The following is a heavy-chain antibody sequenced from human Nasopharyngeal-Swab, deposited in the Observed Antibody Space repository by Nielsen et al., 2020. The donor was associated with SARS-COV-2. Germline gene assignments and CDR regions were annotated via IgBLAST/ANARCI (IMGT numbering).Heavy chain of an antibody. J-gene: IGHJ3*02. CDR1: GFTFSSYA. V-gene: IGHV3-23*01. D-gene: IGHD5/OR15-5a*01. CDR3: APSVWGIRMYAFDI. Sequence: GGSLRLSCAASGFTFSSYAMNWVRQAPGRGLEWVSAISGGDDSTKYADSVKGRFTISRDNSKNTLDLQMNSLRAEDTAVYYCAPSVWGIRMYAFDIWGQGTMVTVSS. CDR2: ISGGDDST.